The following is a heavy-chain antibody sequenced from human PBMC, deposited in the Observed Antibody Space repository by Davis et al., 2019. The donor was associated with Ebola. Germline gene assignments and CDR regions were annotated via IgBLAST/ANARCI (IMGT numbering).Heavy chain of an antibody. CDR1: GISFTSTW. CDR3: TRAGVEYFDL. J-gene: IGHJ2*01. Sequence: GESLKISCAASGISFTSTWIHWVRQGPGKGLVWVARINNDGSTTIYADSVKGRFTISRDDAKNTVYLQMNSLRDEDTAVYYCTRAGVEYFDLWGRGTLVTVSS. V-gene: IGHV3-74*01. D-gene: IGHD2-8*01. CDR2: INNDGSTT.